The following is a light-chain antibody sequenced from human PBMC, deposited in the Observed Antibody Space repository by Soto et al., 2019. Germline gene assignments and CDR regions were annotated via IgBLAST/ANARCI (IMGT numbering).Light chain of an antibody. V-gene: IGKV1-27*01. CDR1: QGIGNS. J-gene: IGKJ5*01. CDR3: QKYNTVPAT. CDR2: SAS. Sequence: DIQMTQSPPSLSASVGDRVTITCRASQGIGNSLAWYQQKPGTVPKLLIYSASTLQSGVPSRFSGSGSGTDFTLPISSLQPEDVAAYYCQKYNTVPATFGQGTLLEIK.